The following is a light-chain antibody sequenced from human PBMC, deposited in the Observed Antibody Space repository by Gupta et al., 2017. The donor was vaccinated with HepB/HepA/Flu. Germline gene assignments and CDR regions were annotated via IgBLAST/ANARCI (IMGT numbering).Light chain of an antibody. J-gene: IGLJ2*01. V-gene: IGLV2-14*03. CDR3: SSYTSSSTYVV. CDR2: DVR. Sequence: QSALTQPASASASPGQSIIISCTGTSSDVGGYNYVPWYQQHPGKALKLMIFDVRYRPSGVSSRFSGSKSGNTASLTISGLQAEDEADYYCSSYTSSSTYVVFGGGTKLTVL. CDR1: SSDVGGYNY.